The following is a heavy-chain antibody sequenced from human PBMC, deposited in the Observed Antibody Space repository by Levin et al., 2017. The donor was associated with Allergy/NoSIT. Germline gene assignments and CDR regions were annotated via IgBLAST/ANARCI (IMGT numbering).Heavy chain of an antibody. CDR3: ARDQGYDFWSGYYNAPINYDAFDI. CDR2: IIPIFGTA. J-gene: IGHJ3*02. Sequence: KISCKASGGTFSSYAISWVRQAPGQGLEWMGGIIPIFGTANYAQKFQGRVTITADKSTSTAYMELSSLRSEDTAVYYCARDQGYDFWSGYYNAPINYDAFDIWGQGTMVTVSS. V-gene: IGHV1-69*06. CDR1: GGTFSSYA. D-gene: IGHD3-3*01.